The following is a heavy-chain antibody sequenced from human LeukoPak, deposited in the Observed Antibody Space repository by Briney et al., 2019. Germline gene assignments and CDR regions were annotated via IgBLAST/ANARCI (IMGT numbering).Heavy chain of an antibody. Sequence: GGSLRLSCAASGFTFSDYYMSWIRQAPGKGLEWVSYISSSGSTIYYADSVKGRFTISRDNAKNSLYLQTNSLRAEDTAVYYCARAPYYDFWSGPHYYYYMDVWGKGTTVTVSS. CDR1: GFTFSDYY. J-gene: IGHJ6*03. D-gene: IGHD3-3*01. CDR3: ARAPYYDFWSGPHYYYYMDV. V-gene: IGHV3-11*01. CDR2: ISSSGSTI.